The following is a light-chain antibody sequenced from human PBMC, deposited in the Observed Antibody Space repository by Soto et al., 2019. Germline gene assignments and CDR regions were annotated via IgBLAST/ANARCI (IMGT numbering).Light chain of an antibody. V-gene: IGLV4-69*01. Sequence: QSVLTQSPSASASLGASVKLTCTLSSGHSSYAIAWHQQQPEKGPRYLMKLKSDGSHTKGDGIPDRFSGSSSGAERYLTISSLQPDDEADYYCQTWGTGIVVFGGGTQLTVL. CDR2: LKSDGSH. CDR1: SGHSSYA. J-gene: IGLJ2*01. CDR3: QTWGTGIVV.